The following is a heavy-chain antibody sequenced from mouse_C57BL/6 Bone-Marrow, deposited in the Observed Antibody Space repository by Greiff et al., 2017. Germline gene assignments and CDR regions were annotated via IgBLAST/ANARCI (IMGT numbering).Heavy chain of an antibody. CDR1: GFTFSDYG. Sequence: EVMLVESGGGLVKPGGSLKLSCAASGFTFSDYGMHWVRQAPEQGLAWVSYISSGSSTIDYADTVKGRFTISRDNAKNTLFLQLPSLRSEDTAMYYCSRYYSNYEGYAMDYWGQGTSVTVSS. D-gene: IGHD2-5*01. V-gene: IGHV5-17*01. J-gene: IGHJ4*01. CDR3: SRYYSNYEGYAMDY. CDR2: ISSGSSTI.